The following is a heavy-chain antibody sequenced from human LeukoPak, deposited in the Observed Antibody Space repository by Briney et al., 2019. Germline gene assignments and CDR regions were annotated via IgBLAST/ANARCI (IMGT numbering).Heavy chain of an antibody. CDR2: INHSGST. CDR1: GGSFSGYY. V-gene: IGHV4-34*01. Sequence: SETLSLTXAVYGGSFSGYYWSWIRQPPGKELEWIGEINHSGSTNYNPSLKSRVTISVDTSKNQFSLKLSSVTAADTAVYYCAREAGYDYVWGSYRPYYFDYWGQGTLVTVSS. D-gene: IGHD3-16*02. J-gene: IGHJ4*02. CDR3: AREAGYDYVWGSYRPYYFDY.